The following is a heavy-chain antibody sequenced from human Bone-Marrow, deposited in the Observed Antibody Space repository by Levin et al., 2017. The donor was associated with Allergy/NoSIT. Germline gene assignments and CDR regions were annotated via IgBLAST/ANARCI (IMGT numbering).Heavy chain of an antibody. CDR3: ARVSGSYFDY. Sequence: HSGGSLRLSCVASGFTFSSYAMSWVRQAPGKGLEWVSLISNLAVEIHDADSVKGRFTIARDNPKNTLYLQMNSLRVEDTAIYYCARVSGSYFDYWGQGALVTVSS. J-gene: IGHJ4*02. D-gene: IGHD3-10*01. CDR2: ISNLAVEI. CDR1: GFTFSSYA. V-gene: IGHV3-23*01.